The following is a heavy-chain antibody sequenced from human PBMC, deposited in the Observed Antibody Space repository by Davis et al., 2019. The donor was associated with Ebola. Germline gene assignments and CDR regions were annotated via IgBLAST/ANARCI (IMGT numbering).Heavy chain of an antibody. CDR2: INPNSGGT. V-gene: IGHV1-2*06. CDR1: GYTFTGYY. CDR3: ARDTFYDSGRELDY. J-gene: IGHJ4*02. D-gene: IGHD3-3*01. Sequence: ASVKVSCKASGYTFTGYYMHWVRQAPGQGLEWMGRINPNSGGTNYAQKFQGRVTMTRDTSISTAYMELSRLGSDDTAVYYCARDTFYDSGRELDYWGQGTLVTVSS.